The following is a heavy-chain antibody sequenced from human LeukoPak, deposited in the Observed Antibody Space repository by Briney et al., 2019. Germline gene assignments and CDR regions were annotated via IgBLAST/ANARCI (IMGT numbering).Heavy chain of an antibody. D-gene: IGHD1-26*01. CDR2: IIPIFGTA. J-gene: IGHJ4*02. Sequence: GASVKVSCKASGGTFSSYAISWVRQAPGQGLEWMGGIIPIFGTANYAQKFQGRVTITADKSTSTAYMELSSLRSDDTAVYYCARVALYSGSHFDYWGQGTLVTVSS. CDR1: GGTFSSYA. CDR3: ARVALYSGSHFDY. V-gene: IGHV1-69*06.